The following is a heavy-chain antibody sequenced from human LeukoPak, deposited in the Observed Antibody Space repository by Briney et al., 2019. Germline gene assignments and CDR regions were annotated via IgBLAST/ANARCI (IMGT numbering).Heavy chain of an antibody. CDR1: GGSISSYY. CDR3: ARDLAVAGTDYYYHGMDV. Sequence: KPSETLSLTCTVSGGSISSYYWSWIRQPPGKGLEWIGYIYYSGSTNYNPSLKSRVTISVDTSKNQSSLKLSSVTAADTAVYYCARDLAVAGTDYYYHGMDVWGKGTTVTVSS. J-gene: IGHJ6*04. V-gene: IGHV4-59*01. CDR2: IYYSGST. D-gene: IGHD6-19*01.